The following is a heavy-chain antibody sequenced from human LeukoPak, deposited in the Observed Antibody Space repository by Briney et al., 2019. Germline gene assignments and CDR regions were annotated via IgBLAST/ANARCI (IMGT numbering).Heavy chain of an antibody. J-gene: IGHJ4*02. D-gene: IGHD6-19*01. CDR3: AAYSSGWFADFDY. CDR1: GGSISSYY. CDR2: IYYSGST. Sequence: SETLSLTCTVSGGSISSYYWSWIRQPPGKGLEWIGYIYYSGSTNCNPSLKSRVTISVDTSKNQFSLKLSSVTAADTAVYYCAAYSSGWFADFDYWGQGTLVTVSS. V-gene: IGHV4-59*01.